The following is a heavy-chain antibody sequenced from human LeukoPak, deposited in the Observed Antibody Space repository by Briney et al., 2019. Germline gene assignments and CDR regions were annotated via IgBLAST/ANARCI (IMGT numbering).Heavy chain of an antibody. Sequence: GGSLRLSCAASGFTFDDYAMHWVRQAPGKGLVWVSGISWNSGSIGYADSVKGRFTISRDNAKNSLYLQMNSLRAEDTALYYCAKDRGGSLLGDYGMDVWGQGTTVTVSS. J-gene: IGHJ6*02. V-gene: IGHV3-9*01. CDR3: AKDRGGSLLGDYGMDV. D-gene: IGHD5-24*01. CDR2: ISWNSGSI. CDR1: GFTFDDYA.